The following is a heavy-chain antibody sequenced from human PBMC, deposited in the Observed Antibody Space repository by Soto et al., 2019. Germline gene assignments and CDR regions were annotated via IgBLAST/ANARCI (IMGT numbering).Heavy chain of an antibody. CDR2: ISYDGSNK. V-gene: IGHV3-30*18. J-gene: IGHJ3*02. CDR3: AKETVGPYSGRDPIDI. CDR1: GFTFSSYG. Sequence: GGSLRLSCAASGFTFSSYGMHWVRQAPGKGLEWVAVISYDGSNKYYADSVKGRFTISRDNSKNTLYLQMNSLRAEDTAVYYCAKETVGPYSGRDPIDIWGQGTMVTVSS. D-gene: IGHD1-26*01.